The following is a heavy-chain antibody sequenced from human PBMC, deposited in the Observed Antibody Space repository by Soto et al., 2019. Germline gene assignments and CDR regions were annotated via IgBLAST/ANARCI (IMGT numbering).Heavy chain of an antibody. CDR1: GYSFTSYW. D-gene: IGHD6-19*01. J-gene: IGHJ5*02. Sequence: HGESLKISCKGSGYSFTSYWIAWVRQMPGKGLECMGIIYPGDSDTRYSPSFEGQVTISADKSINTAYLQWSSLKASDSAMYYCARPFDTSGWYDHWGQGTLVTVSS. V-gene: IGHV5-51*01. CDR3: ARPFDTSGWYDH. CDR2: IYPGDSDT.